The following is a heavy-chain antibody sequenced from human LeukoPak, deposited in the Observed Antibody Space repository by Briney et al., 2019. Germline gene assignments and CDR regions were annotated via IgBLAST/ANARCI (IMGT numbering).Heavy chain of an antibody. J-gene: IGHJ4*02. V-gene: IGHV3-23*01. CDR2: FLTPGVST. CDR1: GFTFTTYA. CDR3: ATALLPSNY. Sequence: PGGSVRLSCAASGFTFTTYAMSGVRQPPGKGLAWVSAFLTPGVSTFPADSVKGPFPISRDNSKHTLYLQMNSLRAEDTAVYYCATALLPSNYWGQGTLVTVSS.